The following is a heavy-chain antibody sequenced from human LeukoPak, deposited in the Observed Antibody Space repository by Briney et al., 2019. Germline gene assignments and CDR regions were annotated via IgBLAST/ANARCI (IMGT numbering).Heavy chain of an antibody. CDR1: GGSISSYY. Sequence: SETLSLTCTVSGGSISSYYWSWIRQPPGKGLEWIGYIYYSGSTNYNPSLKSRVTISVDTSKNQFSLKLSSVTAADTAVYYCARERPNYYDSSGYYSKNYYYYMDVWGKGTTVTASS. V-gene: IGHV4-59*01. CDR3: ARERPNYYDSSGYYSKNYYYYMDV. CDR2: IYYSGST. J-gene: IGHJ6*03. D-gene: IGHD3-22*01.